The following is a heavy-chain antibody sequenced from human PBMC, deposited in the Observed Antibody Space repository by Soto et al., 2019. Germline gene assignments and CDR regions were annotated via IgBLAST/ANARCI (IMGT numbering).Heavy chain of an antibody. CDR3: AKDLERWLGPFDY. CDR1: GFTFSSYG. CDR2: ISYDGSNK. V-gene: IGHV3-30*18. Sequence: GGSLRLSCAASGFTFSSYGMHWVRQAPGKGLEWGAVISYDGSNKYYADSVKGRFTISRDNSKNTLYLQMSSLRAEDTAVYYCAKDLERWLGPFDYWGQGTLVTVSS. J-gene: IGHJ4*02. D-gene: IGHD6-19*01.